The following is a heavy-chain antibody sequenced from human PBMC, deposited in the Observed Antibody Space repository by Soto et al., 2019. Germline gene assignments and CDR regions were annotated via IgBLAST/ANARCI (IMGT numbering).Heavy chain of an antibody. D-gene: IGHD6-19*01. CDR3: AKETSRRGGCFDY. Sequence: GGFLRLSCAASGFTFSSYAMSWVRQAPGKGLEWVSAISGSGANTYYADSVKGRFTISRDNSKNTLYLQMNSLRAEDTAVYYCAKETSRRGGCFDYWGQGTLVNVSS. V-gene: IGHV3-23*01. J-gene: IGHJ4*02. CDR1: GFTFSSYA. CDR2: ISGSGANT.